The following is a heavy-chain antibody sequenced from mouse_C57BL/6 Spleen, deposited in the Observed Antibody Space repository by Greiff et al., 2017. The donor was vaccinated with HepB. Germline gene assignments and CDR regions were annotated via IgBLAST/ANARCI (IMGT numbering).Heavy chain of an antibody. Sequence: QVQLQQPGAELVKPGASVKLSCKASGYTFTSYWMHWVKQRPGRGLEWIGRIDPNSGGTKYNEKFKSKATLTVDKPSSTAYMRLSSLTSEDSAVYYCARGAKLGWVDYFDYWGQGTTLTVSS. V-gene: IGHV1-72*01. CDR1: GYTFTSYW. J-gene: IGHJ2*01. CDR3: ARGAKLGWVDYFDY. CDR2: IDPNSGGT. D-gene: IGHD3-1*01.